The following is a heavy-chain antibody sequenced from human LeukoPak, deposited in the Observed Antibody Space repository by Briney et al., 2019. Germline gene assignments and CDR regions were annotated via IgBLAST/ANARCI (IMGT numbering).Heavy chain of an antibody. D-gene: IGHD3-3*01. CDR3: ARGGYYDFWSGLGIRPGFDY. J-gene: IGHJ4*02. V-gene: IGHV4-30-4*07. Sequence: SETLSLTCAVSGGSISSGGYSWPWLRQPPGKGLERIGYIYYSGSAYYNPSLKSRVTISVDTSKNQFSLKLSSVTAADTAVYYCARGGYYDFWSGLGIRPGFDYWGQGTLVTVSS. CDR2: IYYSGSA. CDR1: GGSISSGGYS.